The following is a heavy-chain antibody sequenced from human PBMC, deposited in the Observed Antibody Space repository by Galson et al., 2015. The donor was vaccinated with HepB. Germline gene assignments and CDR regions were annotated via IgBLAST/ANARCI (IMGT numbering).Heavy chain of an antibody. J-gene: IGHJ6*02. CDR1: GFTFSDYY. CDR3: ARDEYHFVDTAMVTFGMDV. D-gene: IGHD5-18*01. CDR2: ISSSGSTI. Sequence: SLRLSCAASGFTFSDYYMSWIRQAPGKGLEWVSYISSSGSTIYYADSVKGRFTISRDNAKNSLYLQMNSLRAEDTAVYYCARDEYHFVDTAMVTFGMDVWGQGTTVTVSS. V-gene: IGHV3-11*01.